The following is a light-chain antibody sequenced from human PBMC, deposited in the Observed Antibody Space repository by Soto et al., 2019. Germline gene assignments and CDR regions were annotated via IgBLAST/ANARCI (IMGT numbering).Light chain of an antibody. Sequence: QSVLTQPPSASGTSGQRVTISCSGGSSNIGDNTVNWYQQLPGTAPKLLIYSNNQRPSGVPDRFSGSKSGTSASLAISGLQSEDEADYYCAAWDDSLFWVFGGGTKLTVL. J-gene: IGLJ3*02. CDR3: AAWDDSLFWV. V-gene: IGLV1-44*01. CDR2: SNN. CDR1: SSNIGDNT.